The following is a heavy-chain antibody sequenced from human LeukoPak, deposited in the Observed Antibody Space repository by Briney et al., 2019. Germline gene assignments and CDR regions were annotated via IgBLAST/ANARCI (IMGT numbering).Heavy chain of an antibody. D-gene: IGHD2/OR15-2a*01. CDR2: SNSDSGGT. Sequence: DSVKVSCKASGGTXSSDAISWVRQAPGQGLEWMGWSNSDSGGTNNAQKYQGRVTMTRDTSISTAYMELSRLRSDDTAVYYCARTFYDTLDSDAFDFWGQGTMVIVSS. J-gene: IGHJ3*01. V-gene: IGHV1-2*02. CDR3: ARTFYDTLDSDAFDF. CDR1: GGTXSSDA.